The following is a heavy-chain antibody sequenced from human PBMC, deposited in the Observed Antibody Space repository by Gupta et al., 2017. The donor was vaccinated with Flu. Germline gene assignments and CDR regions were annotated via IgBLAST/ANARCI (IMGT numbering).Heavy chain of an antibody. Sequence: WIRQPPGKGLECIGVIHHSGRTYYNPSLKSRVTMSVDTPKYQFSLKLSSVIAADTAVYYCAARRKDLNWFDPWGQGTLVTVSS. J-gene: IGHJ5*02. CDR3: AARRKDLNWFDP. CDR2: IHHSGRT. D-gene: IGHD3-3*01. V-gene: IGHV4-39*01.